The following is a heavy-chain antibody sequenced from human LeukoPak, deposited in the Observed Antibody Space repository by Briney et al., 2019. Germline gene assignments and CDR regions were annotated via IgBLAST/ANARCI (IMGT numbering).Heavy chain of an antibody. V-gene: IGHV3-23*01. J-gene: IGHJ4*02. D-gene: IGHD6-13*01. CDR3: ARVIRAAPGKGYFDY. CDR2: ISGSGGST. Sequence: GGSLRLSCATSGFIFSTYALSWVRQAPGKGLEWASSISGSGGSTYHADSVKGRFTISRDSSKNTLYLQMDSLRAEDTAIYYCARVIRAAPGKGYFDYWGQGTLVTVSS. CDR1: GFIFSTYA.